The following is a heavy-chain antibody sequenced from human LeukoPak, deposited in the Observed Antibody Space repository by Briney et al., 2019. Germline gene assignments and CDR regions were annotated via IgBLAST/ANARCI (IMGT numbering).Heavy chain of an antibody. CDR1: RDTFSIYA. CDR2: ITPIFGTT. J-gene: IGHJ6*03. V-gene: IGHV1-69*01. Sequence: GPSVKVSCKASRDTFSIYAISWVRDAPGQGLEWMVGITPIFGTTICAQKFQGRVTITADDSTSTAYMELSSLRSEDTAVYYCARYLGYCSSTSCSYYYYMDVWGKGTTVTVSS. D-gene: IGHD2-2*01. CDR3: ARYLGYCSSTSCSYYYYMDV.